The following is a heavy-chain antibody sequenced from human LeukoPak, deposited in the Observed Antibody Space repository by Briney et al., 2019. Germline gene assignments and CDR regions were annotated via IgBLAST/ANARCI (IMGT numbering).Heavy chain of an antibody. D-gene: IGHD5-18*01. CDR1: GYSISGGYY. V-gene: IGHV4-38-2*02. Sequence: SETLSLTCAVSGYSISGGYYWGCIRQPPGKGLEWIGSIYHSGSTYYSPSLKSRVTISVDTSQNQFSLKVSSVTAADTAVYYCAREHMDTDMVSYYYMDVWGKGTTVTVSS. CDR3: AREHMDTDMVSYYYMDV. J-gene: IGHJ6*03. CDR2: IYHSGST.